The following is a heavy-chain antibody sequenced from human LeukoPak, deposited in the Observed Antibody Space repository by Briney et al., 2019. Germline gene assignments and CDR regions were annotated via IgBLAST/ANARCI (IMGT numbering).Heavy chain of an antibody. D-gene: IGHD6-19*01. Sequence: PGGSLRLSCAASGFTLSSYSMNWVRQAPGKGLEWVSSISSSSSYIYYADSVKGRFTISRDNAKNSLYLQMNSLRAEDTAVYYCARGPRKQWLVRAYNWFDPWGQGTLVTVSS. V-gene: IGHV3-21*01. CDR3: ARGPRKQWLVRAYNWFDP. J-gene: IGHJ5*02. CDR2: ISSSSSYI. CDR1: GFTLSSYS.